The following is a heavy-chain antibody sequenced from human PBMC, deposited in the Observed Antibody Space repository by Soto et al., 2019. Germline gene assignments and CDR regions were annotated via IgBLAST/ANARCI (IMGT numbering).Heavy chain of an antibody. J-gene: IGHJ4*02. V-gene: IGHV3-11*06. Sequence: GGSLRLSCAASGFPFSDYYMSCIRQAPWKGLEWVSYISSSSSYTNYADSVKGRFTISRDNATNSLYLQMKSLRSEDTAVYYCAREPSRSSGIDYWGQGTLVTVSS. CDR1: GFPFSDYY. D-gene: IGHD6-6*01. CDR2: ISSSSSYT. CDR3: AREPSRSSGIDY.